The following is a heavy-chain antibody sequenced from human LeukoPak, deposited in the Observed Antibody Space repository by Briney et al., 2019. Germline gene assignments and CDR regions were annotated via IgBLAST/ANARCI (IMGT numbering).Heavy chain of an antibody. D-gene: IGHD6-13*01. CDR2: INHSEST. V-gene: IGHV4-34*01. J-gene: IGHJ4*02. CDR1: GGSFSGYY. CDR3: AREYSSSWYETLWGYYFDY. Sequence: SETLSLTCAVYGGSFSGYYWSWIRQPPGKGMEWIGEINHSESTNYNPSLKSRVTISVDTSKNQFSLKLSSVTAADTAVYYCAREYSSSWYETLWGYYFDYWGQGTLVTVSS.